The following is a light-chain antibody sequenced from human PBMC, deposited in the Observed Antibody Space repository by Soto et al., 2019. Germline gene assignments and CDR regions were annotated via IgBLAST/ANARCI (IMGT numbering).Light chain of an antibody. CDR3: QSYDSILSGVV. V-gene: IGLV1-40*01. J-gene: IGLJ2*01. Sequence: QSVLTQPLSVSAAPGQRVTFSCTGSSSNFGAGYDVHWYQQLPGTAPKLLIYGNNNRPSGVPDRFSGSKSGTSASLAITGLQAEDEADYYCQSYDSILSGVVFGGGTKVTVL. CDR2: GNN. CDR1: SSNFGAGYD.